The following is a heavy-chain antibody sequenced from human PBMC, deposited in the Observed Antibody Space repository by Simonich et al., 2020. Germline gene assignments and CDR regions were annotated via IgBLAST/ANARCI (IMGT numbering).Heavy chain of an antibody. CDR1: GFTFSSYW. D-gene: IGHD4-4*01. CDR3: ARDYSNYDAFDI. CDR2: SNSDGSST. Sequence: EVQLVESGGGLVQPGGSLRLSCAASGFTFSSYWMHWVRQAPGKGLVWDERSNSDGSSTSYADSVKGRFTISRDNAKNTLYRQMNSLRAEDTAVYYCARDYSNYDAFDIWGQGTMVTVSS. J-gene: IGHJ3*02. V-gene: IGHV3-74*01.